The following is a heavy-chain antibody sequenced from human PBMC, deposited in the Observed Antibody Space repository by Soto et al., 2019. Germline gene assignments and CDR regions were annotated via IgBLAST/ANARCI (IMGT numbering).Heavy chain of an antibody. Sequence: ASVKVSCKASGGTFSSYAISWVRQAPGQGLEWMGGIIPIFGTANYAQKFQGRVTITADESTSTAYMELSSLRSEDTAVYYCARDLPRGYSYGPHDAFAIWGQGTMVTVSS. CDR3: ARDLPRGYSYGPHDAFAI. J-gene: IGHJ3*02. V-gene: IGHV1-69*13. CDR2: IIPIFGTA. CDR1: GGTFSSYA. D-gene: IGHD5-18*01.